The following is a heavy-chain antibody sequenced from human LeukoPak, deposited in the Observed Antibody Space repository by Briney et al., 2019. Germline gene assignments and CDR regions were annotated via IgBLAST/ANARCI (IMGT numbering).Heavy chain of an antibody. CDR2: IFYTGRT. J-gene: IGHJ4*01. D-gene: IGHD2-15*01. Sequence: SETLSLTCDVSGGSLSGHYWSWVRQPPGKALEWIGYIFYTGRTDYNPSLKSRVTILIDSSKNQFSLTLPSVPAADTADYYCARLPVFQNSCRSGRPYHFYYWGHGILVTVSS. V-gene: IGHV4-59*11. CDR3: ARLPVFQNSCRSGRPYHFYY. CDR1: GGSLSGHY.